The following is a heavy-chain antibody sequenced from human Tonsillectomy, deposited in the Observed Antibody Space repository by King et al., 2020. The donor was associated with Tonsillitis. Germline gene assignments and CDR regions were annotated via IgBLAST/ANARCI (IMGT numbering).Heavy chain of an antibody. CDR2: INHSGST. J-gene: IGHJ6*03. V-gene: IGHV4-34*01. CDR3: ARGRGVVVVAATFNYYYYMDV. CDR1: GGSFSGYY. D-gene: IGHD2-15*01. Sequence: VQLQQWGAGLLKPSETLSLTCAVYGGSFSGYYWSWIRQPSGKGLEWIGEINHSGSTNYNPSLKSRVTISVDTSKNQFSLKLSSVTAADTAVYYCARGRGVVVVAATFNYYYYMDVWGKGTTVTVSS.